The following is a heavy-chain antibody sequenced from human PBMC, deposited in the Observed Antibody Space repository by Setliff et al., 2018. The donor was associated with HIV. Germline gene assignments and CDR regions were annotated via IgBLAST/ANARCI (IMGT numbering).Heavy chain of an antibody. V-gene: IGHV3-21*01. CDR1: GFIFSTYS. J-gene: IGHJ4*02. Sequence: PGGSLRLSCAGSGFIFSTYSLNWVRQAPGKGLEWVSSISKSGINLYYAVSVRGRFTISRDNAKNSVYLEMNSLRADDSAVYYCLRGGEEFPPDYWGQGALVTVSS. CDR3: LRGGEEFPPDY. CDR2: ISKSGINL. D-gene: IGHD3-10*01.